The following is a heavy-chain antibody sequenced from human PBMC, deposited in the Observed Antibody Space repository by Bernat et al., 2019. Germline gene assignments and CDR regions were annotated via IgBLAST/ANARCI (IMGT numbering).Heavy chain of an antibody. Sequence: QVQLVESGGGLVKPGGSLRLSCVASGFTFSDYYMSWIRQAPGKGLEWVSYISSSSSYIKYADSVKGRFTISRDNAKNSLYLQMNSLRAEDTAVYYCARKATYSSSSFDYWGQGTLVTVSS. CDR1: GFTFSDYY. CDR3: ARKATYSSSSFDY. J-gene: IGHJ4*02. D-gene: IGHD6-6*01. V-gene: IGHV3-11*05. CDR2: ISSSSSYI.